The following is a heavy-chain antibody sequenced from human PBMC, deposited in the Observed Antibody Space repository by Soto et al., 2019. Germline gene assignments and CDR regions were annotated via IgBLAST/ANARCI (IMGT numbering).Heavy chain of an antibody. CDR1: GYAFTTYG. J-gene: IGHJ4*02. CDR3: ARGRYGDY. V-gene: IGHV1-18*01. D-gene: IGHD1-1*01. Sequence: QVHLVQSGAEVKKPEASVKVSCKGSGYAFTTYGITWVRQAPGQGLEWMGWISAHNGNTNYAQKLPGRVTVTRDTSTSTAYMELRSLRSDDTAVYYCARGRYGDYWGQGALVTVSS. CDR2: ISAHNGNT.